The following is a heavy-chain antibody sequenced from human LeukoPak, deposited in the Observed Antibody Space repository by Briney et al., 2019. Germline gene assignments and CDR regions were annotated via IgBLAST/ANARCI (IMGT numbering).Heavy chain of an antibody. CDR3: ARMTTDILTGYPGWLFDY. D-gene: IGHD3-9*01. V-gene: IGHV2-70*11. J-gene: IGHJ4*02. CDR2: IDWDDDK. Sequence: SGPALVKPTQTLTLTCTFSGFSLSTSGMCVSWIRQPPGKALEWLARIDWDDDKYYSTSLKTRLTISKDTSKNQVVLTMTNMDPVDTATYYCARMTTDILTGYPGWLFDYWGQGTLVTVSS. CDR1: GFSLSTSGMC.